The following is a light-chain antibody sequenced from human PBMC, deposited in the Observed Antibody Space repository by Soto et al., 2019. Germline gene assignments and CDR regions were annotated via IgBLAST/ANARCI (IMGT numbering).Light chain of an antibody. CDR1: QTVINNY. CDR3: QQYGDSPPYT. J-gene: IGKJ2*01. Sequence: ELVLTQSPGPLSLSPGERATLSCRASQTVINNYLAWYQQKPGQAPRLLIYGESTRATGIPDRFSGSGSGTDFTLTISRLEPEDFAVYYCQQYGDSPPYTFGQGTKLEI. CDR2: GES. V-gene: IGKV3-20*01.